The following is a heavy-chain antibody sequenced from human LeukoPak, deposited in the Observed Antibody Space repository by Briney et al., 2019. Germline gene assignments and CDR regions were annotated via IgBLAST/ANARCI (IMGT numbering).Heavy chain of an antibody. Sequence: PSETLSLTCTVSGGSISSYYWSWIRQPPGKGLEWIGYIHYSGSTNYNPSLKSRVTISVDTSKNQFSLKLSSVTAADTAVYYCARRSSMVRGVTPFDYWGQGTLVTVSS. CDR2: IHYSGST. CDR3: ARRSSMVRGVTPFDY. CDR1: GGSISSYY. V-gene: IGHV4-59*12. D-gene: IGHD3-10*01. J-gene: IGHJ4*02.